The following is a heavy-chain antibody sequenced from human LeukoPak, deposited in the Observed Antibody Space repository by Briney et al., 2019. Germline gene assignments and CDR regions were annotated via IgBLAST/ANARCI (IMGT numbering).Heavy chain of an antibody. Sequence: ASVKVSCKVSGYTLTELSMHWVRQAPGKGLEWMGGFDPEDGETIYAQKFQGRVTMTEDTSTDTAYMELSSLRSEDTAVYYCATDYCSSGSCSLDMDVWGQGTTVTASS. CDR3: ATDYCSSGSCSLDMDV. CDR1: GYTLTELS. J-gene: IGHJ6*02. V-gene: IGHV1-24*01. D-gene: IGHD2-15*01. CDR2: FDPEDGET.